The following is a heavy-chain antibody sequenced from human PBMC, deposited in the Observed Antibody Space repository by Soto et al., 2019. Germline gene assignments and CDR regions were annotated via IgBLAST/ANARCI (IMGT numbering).Heavy chain of an antibody. CDR1: GFTFSNAW. CDR2: IKSKTDGGTT. CDR3: PSDTYEYFCL. J-gene: IGHJ4*02. Sequence: EVQLVESGGGLVKPGGSLRLSCAASGFTFSNAWMSWVRQAPGKGLEWVGRIKSKTDGGTTDYAAPVKGRFTISRDDSKDKQHLQMNSLNTEEPDVYYCPSDTYEYFCLWGQGTLVPVSS. V-gene: IGHV3-15*01. D-gene: IGHD5-12*01.